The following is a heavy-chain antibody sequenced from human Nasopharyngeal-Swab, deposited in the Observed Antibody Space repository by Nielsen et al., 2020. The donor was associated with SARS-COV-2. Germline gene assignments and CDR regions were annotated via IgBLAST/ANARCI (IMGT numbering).Heavy chain of an antibody. CDR1: GYTLTSYA. J-gene: IGHJ4*02. D-gene: IGHD2-21*01. CDR2: INTNTGNP. V-gene: IGHV7-4-1*02. CDR3: SRQAVFANFDN. Sequence: ASVKVSCKASGYTLTSYAINWVRQAPGQGLEWMGWINTNTGNPTYAPGFTGRFVFSLDTSVSTTYLQISSLKAEDTAMYYCSRQAVFANFDNWGQGNLVTVSS.